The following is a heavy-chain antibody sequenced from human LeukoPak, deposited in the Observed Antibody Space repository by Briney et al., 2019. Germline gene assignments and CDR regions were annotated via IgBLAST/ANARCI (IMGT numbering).Heavy chain of an antibody. CDR3: ATLMWSSSAHHFDY. CDR1: GYSISSGYY. D-gene: IGHD6-6*01. J-gene: IGHJ4*02. V-gene: IGHV4-38-2*01. CDR2: IYHSGST. Sequence: KPSETLSLTCAVSGYSISSGYYWGWIRQPPGKGLEWIGSIYHSGSTYYNPSLKSRVTISVDTSKNQFSLKLSSVTAADTAVYYCATLMWSSSAHHFDYCGQGTLVTVSS.